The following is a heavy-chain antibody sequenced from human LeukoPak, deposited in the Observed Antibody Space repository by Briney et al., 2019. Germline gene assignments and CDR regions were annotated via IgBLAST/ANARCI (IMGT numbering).Heavy chain of an antibody. D-gene: IGHD5-12*01. V-gene: IGHV3-33*06. J-gene: IGHJ4*02. CDR1: GFNFSSYG. Sequence: GRSLRLSCVAPGFNFSSYGMHWVRQAPGKGLEWVAGIWYDGTNKYYRDSVKGRFTIYRDNSKNTLSLQMNSLRAEDTAVYYCAKPGYSGYEITTLYYFEYWGQGTLVTVSS. CDR3: AKPGYSGYEITTLYYFEY. CDR2: IWYDGTNK.